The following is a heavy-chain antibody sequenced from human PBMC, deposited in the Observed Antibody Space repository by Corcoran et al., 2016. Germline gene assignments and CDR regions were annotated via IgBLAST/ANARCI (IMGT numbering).Heavy chain of an antibody. J-gene: IGHJ4*02. CDR1: GFNFSSYW. V-gene: IGHV3-7*01. CDR2: IKEDGSEK. CDR3: ARDTRGVWRY. Sequence: EVQLAESGGGLVQPGGSLRLSCAASGFNFSSYWMSWVRQAPRKGLEWVANIKEDGSEKYYVDSVKGRFTISRDNAKNSLYLQMNSLRVEDTAVYYCARDTRGVWRYWCQGTLVTVSS.